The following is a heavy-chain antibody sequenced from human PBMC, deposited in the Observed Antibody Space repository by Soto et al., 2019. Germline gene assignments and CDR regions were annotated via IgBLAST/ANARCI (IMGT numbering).Heavy chain of an antibody. V-gene: IGHV4-59*01. Sequence: KTSETLSLTCTVSGGSISSYYWSWIRQPPGKGLEWIGYIYYSGSTNYNPSLKSRVTISVDTSKNQFSLKLSSVTAADTAVYYCARSRANFDWLSPSNWFDPWGQGTLVTVSS. D-gene: IGHD3-9*01. CDR1: GGSISSYY. CDR2: IYYSGST. J-gene: IGHJ5*02. CDR3: ARSRANFDWLSPSNWFDP.